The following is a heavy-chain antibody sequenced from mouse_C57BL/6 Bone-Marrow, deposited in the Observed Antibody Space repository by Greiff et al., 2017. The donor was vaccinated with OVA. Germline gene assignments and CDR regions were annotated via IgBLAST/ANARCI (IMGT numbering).Heavy chain of an antibody. J-gene: IGHJ2*01. D-gene: IGHD4-1*01. CDR2: ISSGGSYT. Sequence: EVLLVESGGDLVKPGGSLQLSCAASGFTFSSYGMSWVRQTPDKRLEWVATISSGGSYTYYPDSVTGRFPISRDNAKKTLYLQMSSLKSEDTAMNYCARHELGPFDYWSQGTTLTVSS. CDR1: GFTFSSYG. V-gene: IGHV5-6*01. CDR3: ARHELGPFDY.